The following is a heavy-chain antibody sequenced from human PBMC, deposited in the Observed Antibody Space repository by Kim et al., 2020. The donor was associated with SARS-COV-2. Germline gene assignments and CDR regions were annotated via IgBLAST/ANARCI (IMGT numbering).Heavy chain of an antibody. CDR1: GGSISSYY. CDR2: IYYSGST. CDR3: ARGTGEVAAAGLNFDY. V-gene: IGHV4-59*01. Sequence: SETLSLTCTVSGGSISSYYWGWIRQPPGKGLEWIGYIYYSGSTNYNPSLKSRVTISVDTSKNQFSLKLSSVTAADTAVYYCARGTGEVAAAGLNFDYWGQGTLVTVSS. D-gene: IGHD6-13*01. J-gene: IGHJ4*02.